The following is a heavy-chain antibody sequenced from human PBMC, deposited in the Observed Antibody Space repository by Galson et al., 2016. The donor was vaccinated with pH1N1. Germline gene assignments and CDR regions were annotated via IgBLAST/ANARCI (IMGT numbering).Heavy chain of an antibody. V-gene: IGHV5-51*03. CDR2: VDPGNSDT. CDR3: ARYDNSKDYFDY. J-gene: IGHJ4*02. Sequence: QSGAEVKKPGESLRISCKGSGYTFSNYWIGWVGQMSGKGLEWMGIVDPGNSDTRYSPPFQGQVTTSADKSTRIAYLQWSSLKASDTAMYYCARYDNSKDYFDYWGQGTLVTVSS. CDR1: GYTFSNYW. D-gene: IGHD2/OR15-2a*01.